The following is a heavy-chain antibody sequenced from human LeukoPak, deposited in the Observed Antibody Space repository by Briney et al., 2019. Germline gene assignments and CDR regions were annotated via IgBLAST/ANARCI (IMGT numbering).Heavy chain of an antibody. Sequence: ASVEVSCKASGYSFTGQDMHWVRQAPGQGLEWMGWINPNSGDTNYAQKFQGRVTMTRDTTISTAYMELNRLTSDDTAVYYCASYPRYSSTPPFDYWGQGTPVTVSS. CDR3: ASYPRYSSTPPFDY. V-gene: IGHV1-2*02. CDR2: INPNSGDT. CDR1: GYSFTGQD. J-gene: IGHJ4*02. D-gene: IGHD6-19*01.